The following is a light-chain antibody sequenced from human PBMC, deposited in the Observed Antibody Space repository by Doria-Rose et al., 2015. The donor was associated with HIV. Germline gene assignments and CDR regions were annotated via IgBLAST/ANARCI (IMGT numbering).Light chain of an antibody. Sequence: DIQVTQSPESLGMSLGERATLNRKSNQSLLYTSKDYLAWYQQKPGQPPKLLIYWASTRQSGVPAQFSGSGSGTDFTLTISSLEAEDVAVYYCQQYYDTPSFGPGTTVDIK. J-gene: IGKJ3*01. CDR1: QSLLYTSKDY. CDR3: QQYYDTPS. V-gene: IGKV4-1*01. CDR2: WAS.